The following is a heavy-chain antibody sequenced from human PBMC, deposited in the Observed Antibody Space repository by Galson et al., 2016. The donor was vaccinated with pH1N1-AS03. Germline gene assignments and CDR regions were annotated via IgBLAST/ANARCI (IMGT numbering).Heavy chain of an antibody. Sequence: SLRLSCAASGFPFGGYSMNWVRQAPGKGLEWVSFISTTSSSIYYADSVKGRFTISRGNAKNSLFLQMNSLRDEDTAVYYCARDGPPQGISVAGSFDFWGQGTLVTVSS. CDR2: ISTTSSSI. D-gene: IGHD6-19*01. CDR3: ARDGPPQGISVAGSFDF. J-gene: IGHJ4*02. CDR1: GFPFGGYS. V-gene: IGHV3-21*01.